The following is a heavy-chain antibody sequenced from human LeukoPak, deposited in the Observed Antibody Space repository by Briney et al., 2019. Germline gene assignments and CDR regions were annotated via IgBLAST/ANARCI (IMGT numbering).Heavy chain of an antibody. CDR3: AKSLPLICSGGSCDDDGFDI. CDR2: ISYDGSNK. V-gene: IGHV3-30-3*02. CDR1: GFTFSSYA. Sequence: PGRSLRLSCAASGFTFSSYAMHWVRQAPGKGLEWVAVISYDGSNKYYADSVKGRFTISRDNSKNTLYLQMTSLRAEDTAVYYCAKSLPLICSGGSCDDDGFDIWGQGTVVTVSS. D-gene: IGHD2-15*01. J-gene: IGHJ3*02.